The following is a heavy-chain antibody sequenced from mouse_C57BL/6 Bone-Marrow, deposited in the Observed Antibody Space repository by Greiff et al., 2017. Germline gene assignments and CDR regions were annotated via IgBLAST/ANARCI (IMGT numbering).Heavy chain of an antibody. Sequence: EVQLVESGGGLVQPGGSLSLSCAASGFTFTDYYMSWVRHPPGKALEWLGFIRNKANGYTSEYSASLQGRFTISRDNSQSILYLQMDDLGAEDSATYYCARGGGASFAYWGQGTLVTVSA. V-gene: IGHV7-3*01. CDR1: GFTFTDYY. J-gene: IGHJ3*01. CDR2: IRNKANGYTS. CDR3: ARGGGASFAY.